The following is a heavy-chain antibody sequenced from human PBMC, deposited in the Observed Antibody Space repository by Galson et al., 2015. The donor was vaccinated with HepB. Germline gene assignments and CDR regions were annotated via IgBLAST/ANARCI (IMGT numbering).Heavy chain of an antibody. V-gene: IGHV1-8*01. CDR3: ARVGTMRDAFDI. CDR1: GYTFTSYD. CDR2: MNPNSGNT. Sequence: SVKVSCKASGYTFTSYDINWVRQATGQGLEWMGWMNPNSGNTGYAQKFQGRVTMTRNTSISTAYMELSSLRSEDTAVYYCARVGTMRDAFDIWGQGTMVTVSS. D-gene: IGHD3-22*01. J-gene: IGHJ3*02.